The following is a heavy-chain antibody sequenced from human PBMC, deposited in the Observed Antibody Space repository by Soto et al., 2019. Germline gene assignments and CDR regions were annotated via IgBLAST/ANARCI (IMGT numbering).Heavy chain of an antibody. CDR1: GYTFTSYD. CDR2: MNPNSGNT. CDR3: ARERSYGLDY. D-gene: IGHD5-18*01. Sequence: QVQLVQSGAEVKKPGASVKVSCKASGYTFTSYDINWVRQATGKGLEWMGWMNPNSGNTVYAQKFQGRVTMTTNTSIRPAYMELSSLTSEDTAVYYCARERSYGLDYWGQGTLVSVSS. J-gene: IGHJ4*02. V-gene: IGHV1-8*01.